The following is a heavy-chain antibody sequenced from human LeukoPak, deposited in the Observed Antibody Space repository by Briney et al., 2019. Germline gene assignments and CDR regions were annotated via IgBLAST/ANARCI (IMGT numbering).Heavy chain of an antibody. V-gene: IGHV4-31*03. D-gene: IGHD5/OR15-5a*01. CDR3: ARAPARSTGWFDP. J-gene: IGHJ5*02. CDR1: GGSSSSGGYY. Sequence: SETLSLTCPVSGGSSSSGGYYWSWIRQHPGKGLEWIGYIYYSGSTYYNPSLKSRVTISVDTSKNQFSLKLSSVTAADTAVYYCARAPARSTGWFDPWGQGTLVTVSS. CDR2: IYYSGST.